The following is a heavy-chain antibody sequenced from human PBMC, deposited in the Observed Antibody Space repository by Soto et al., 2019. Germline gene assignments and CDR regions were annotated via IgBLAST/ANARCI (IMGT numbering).Heavy chain of an antibody. CDR1: GGAISSGGSS. CDR3: ARAGGLGAVAVDY. D-gene: IGHD6-19*01. V-gene: IGHV4-30-2*01. Sequence: SETLSLTCAVSGGAISSGGSSLSWIRQPPGKGLEWIGYIYHSGSTYYNPSLKSRVTISVDRSKNQFSLKLSSVTAADTAVYYCARAGGLGAVAVDYWGKGTLVTVSS. J-gene: IGHJ4*02. CDR2: IYHSGST.